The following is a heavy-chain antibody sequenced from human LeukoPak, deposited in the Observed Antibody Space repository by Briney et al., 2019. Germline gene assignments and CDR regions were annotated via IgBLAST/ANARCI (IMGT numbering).Heavy chain of an antibody. CDR2: LSYDGSNQ. Sequence: GGSLRLSCAASGFTFSAYSLHWLRQAPGKGLEWVADLSYDGSNQYYADSVKGRFTISRDTSKNMLYLQMNSLGAEDTAVYYCAREYGIAAVGGLDVWGKGITVTVSS. CDR3: AREYGIAAVGGLDV. V-gene: IGHV3-30*04. J-gene: IGHJ6*04. D-gene: IGHD6-25*01. CDR1: GFTFSAYS.